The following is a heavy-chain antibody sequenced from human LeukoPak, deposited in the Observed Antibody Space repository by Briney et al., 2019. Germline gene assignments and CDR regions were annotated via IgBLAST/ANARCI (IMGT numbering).Heavy chain of an antibody. V-gene: IGHV1-18*01. CDR2: ISAYNGNT. D-gene: IGHD2-2*01. Sequence: ASVKDSCKASGYTFTSYGISWVRQAPGQGLEWMGWISAYNGNTNYAQKLQGRVTMTTDTSTSTAYMELRSLRSDDTAVYYCARDRGIVVVPAAMNYWGQGTLVTVSS. CDR1: GYTFTSYG. CDR3: ARDRGIVVVPAAMNY. J-gene: IGHJ4*02.